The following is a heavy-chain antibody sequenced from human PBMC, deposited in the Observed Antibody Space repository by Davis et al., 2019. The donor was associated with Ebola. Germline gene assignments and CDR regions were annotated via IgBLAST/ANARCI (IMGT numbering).Heavy chain of an antibody. V-gene: IGHV5-51*01. CDR3: ARLGYSGYEIDY. J-gene: IGHJ4*02. CDR1: GYSFTTYW. Sequence: KVSCKGSGYSFTTYWIAWVRQMPGKGPEWTGIIYPGDSDTRYSPSFQGQVTISADKSISTAYLQWSSLKASDTAMYYCARLGYSGYEIDYWGQGTLVTVSS. D-gene: IGHD5-12*01. CDR2: IYPGDSDT.